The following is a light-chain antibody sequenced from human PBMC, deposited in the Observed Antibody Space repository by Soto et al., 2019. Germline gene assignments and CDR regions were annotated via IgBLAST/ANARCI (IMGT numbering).Light chain of an antibody. CDR2: DVS. CDR3: SSYTSSRTHYV. V-gene: IGLV2-14*01. Sequence: QSAMTQPASVSGSPGQSITISCTGTSSDVGGYNYVSWYQQHPGKAPKLMIYDVSNRPSGVSNRFSGSKSGNTASLTISGLQAEDEADYYCSSYTSSRTHYVFGTGTKVNVL. J-gene: IGLJ1*01. CDR1: SSDVGGYNY.